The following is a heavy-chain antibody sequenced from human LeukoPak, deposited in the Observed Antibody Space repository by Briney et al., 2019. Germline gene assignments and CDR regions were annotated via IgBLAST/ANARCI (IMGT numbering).Heavy chain of an antibody. CDR3: ARALRIVGATTLSGY. CDR2: SNPNSGNT. Sequence: GLEXXXXSNPNSGNTGYAQKFQGRVTMTRNTSISTAYMELSSLRSEDTAVYYCARALRIVGATTLSGYWGQGTLVTVSS. V-gene: IGHV1-8*01. D-gene: IGHD1-26*01. J-gene: IGHJ4*02.